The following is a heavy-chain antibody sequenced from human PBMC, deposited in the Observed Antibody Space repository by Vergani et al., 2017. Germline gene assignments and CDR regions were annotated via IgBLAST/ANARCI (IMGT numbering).Heavy chain of an antibody. CDR2: ISSSSSYI. Sequence: EVQLVESGGGLVKPGGSLRLSCAASGFTFSSYSMNWVRQAPGKGLEWVSSISSSSSYIYYADSVKGRFTISRDNAKNSLYLQMNSLRAEDTAVYYCAGDQYCGGDCYSSGDFDYWGQGTLVTVSS. V-gene: IGHV3-21*01. J-gene: IGHJ4*02. CDR3: AGDQYCGGDCYSSGDFDY. CDR1: GFTFSSYS. D-gene: IGHD2-21*02.